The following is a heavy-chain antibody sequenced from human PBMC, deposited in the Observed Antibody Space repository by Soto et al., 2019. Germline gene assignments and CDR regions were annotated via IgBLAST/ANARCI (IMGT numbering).Heavy chain of an antibody. V-gene: IGHV1-18*04. CDR2: ISTHNGNT. J-gene: IGHJ3*02. CDR3: AREGILGPHDGYDM. D-gene: IGHD3-10*01. CDR1: GHTFTSSG. Sequence: ASVKVSCKASGHTFTSSGISWVRQAPGQTFEWMGWISTHNGNTIYAPRVQDRVTLTAQISTNTAYLELRSLRDDDTAVYYCAREGILGPHDGYDMWGQGTLVTLSS.